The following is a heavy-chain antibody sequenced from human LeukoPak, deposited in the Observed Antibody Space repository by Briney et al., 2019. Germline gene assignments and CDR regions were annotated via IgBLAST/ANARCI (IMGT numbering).Heavy chain of an antibody. J-gene: IGHJ4*02. CDR3: ARADGTGGPYDY. CDR1: GFSVSSNY. Sequence: GGSLRLSCAVSGFSVSSNYMSWVRQAPGKELEWVSVIYSGGSTYYADSVKGRFTISRDNPKNTLFLQMNSLRVEDTAVYYCARADGTGGPYDYWGQGTLVTVSS. V-gene: IGHV3-53*01. D-gene: IGHD3/OR15-3a*01. CDR2: IYSGGST.